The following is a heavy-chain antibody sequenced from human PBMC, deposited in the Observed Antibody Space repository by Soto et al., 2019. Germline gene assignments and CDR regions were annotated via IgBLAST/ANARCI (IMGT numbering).Heavy chain of an antibody. J-gene: IGHJ4*03. Sequence: QVQLQESGPGLVESSGTLSLTCAVYGGSLTGGHWWTWVRQSPGKGLEWIGVISLNGDINYSPSLQSRVTVSMDMSRNHLSLRLTSVTSADTAVYYCATRQTQTGGPVWGPGTVVTVSS. CDR1: GGSLTGGHW. D-gene: IGHD2-8*02. CDR2: ISLNGDI. V-gene: IGHV4-4*02. CDR3: ATRQTQTGGPV.